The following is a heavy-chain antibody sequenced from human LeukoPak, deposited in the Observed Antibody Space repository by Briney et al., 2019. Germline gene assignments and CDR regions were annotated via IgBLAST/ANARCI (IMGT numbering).Heavy chain of an antibody. D-gene: IGHD6-19*01. J-gene: IGHJ4*02. Sequence: SETLSLTCTVSGGSISSSSYYWGWIRQPPGMGLEWIGNIYYSGSTYYNPSLKSRVTISVDTSKSQFSLELSSVTAADTAVYYCARSGGQWLSIPFDYWGQGTLVTVSS. CDR1: GGSISSSSYY. CDR3: ARSGGQWLSIPFDY. CDR2: IYYSGST. V-gene: IGHV4-39*07.